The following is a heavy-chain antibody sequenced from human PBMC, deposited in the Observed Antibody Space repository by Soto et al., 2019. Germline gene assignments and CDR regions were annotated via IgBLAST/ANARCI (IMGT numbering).Heavy chain of an antibody. CDR3: ARGGGIAAAGTKNYSYYYMDV. V-gene: IGHV4-34*01. J-gene: IGHJ6*03. Sequence: SETLSLTCAVYGGSFSGYYWSWIRQPPGKGLEWIGEINHSGSTNYNPSLKSRVTISVDTSKNQFSLKLSSVTAADTAVYYCARGGGIAAAGTKNYSYYYMDVWGKGTTVTVS. CDR1: GGSFSGYY. D-gene: IGHD6-13*01. CDR2: INHSGST.